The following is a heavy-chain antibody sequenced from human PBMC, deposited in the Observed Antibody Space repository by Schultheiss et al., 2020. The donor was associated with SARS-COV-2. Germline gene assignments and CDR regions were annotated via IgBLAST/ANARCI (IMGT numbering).Heavy chain of an antibody. CDR3: ARQVGYSSSWATYYYYGMDV. V-gene: IGHV4-59*08. D-gene: IGHD6-13*01. CDR1: GGSIRGYY. J-gene: IGHJ6*02. CDR2: IYYSGCT. Sequence: SETLSLTCTVSGGSIRGYYWSWIRQPPGKGLEWIDYIYYSGCTNYNPSLKSRVTISVDTSKNQFSLKLSSVTAADTAVYYCARQVGYSSSWATYYYYGMDVWGQGTTVTVSS.